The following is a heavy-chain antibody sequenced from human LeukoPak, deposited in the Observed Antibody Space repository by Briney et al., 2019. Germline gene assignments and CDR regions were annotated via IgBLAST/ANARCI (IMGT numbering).Heavy chain of an antibody. J-gene: IGHJ4*02. V-gene: IGHV3-7*01. CDR2: IKNDGSEM. D-gene: IGHD3-3*01. Sequence: GGSLRLSCAASGFIFTNYFMSWVRQAPGKGLEWVASIKNDGSEMYYVDSVRGRYTISRDNTKNSLYLQMSSLRAEDTAVYYCATDRGWRTSGYYLYYFEYWGQGTLVTFSS. CDR1: GFIFTNYF. CDR3: ATDRGWRTSGYYLYYFEY.